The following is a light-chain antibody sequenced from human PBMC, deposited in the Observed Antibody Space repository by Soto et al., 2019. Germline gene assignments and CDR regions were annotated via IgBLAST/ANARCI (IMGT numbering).Light chain of an antibody. J-gene: IGKJ2*01. CDR1: QRISIY. V-gene: IGKV1-39*01. Sequence: DIQMTQSPSSLSASIGDRVIITCRASQRISIYLNWYQQKPGKAPNLLIFAASSLKSGVPSRFSGSGSGTDVTLTISSLQPEDFATYYCQQSYNAPRYTFGQGTKLEIK. CDR2: AAS. CDR3: QQSYNAPRYT.